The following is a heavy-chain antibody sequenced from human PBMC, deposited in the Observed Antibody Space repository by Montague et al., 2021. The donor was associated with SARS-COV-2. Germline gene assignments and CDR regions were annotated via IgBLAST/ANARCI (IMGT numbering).Heavy chain of an antibody. CDR2: VYYSGYT. V-gene: IGHV4-39*01. CDR1: GDSVSSSAHY. D-gene: IGHD4-17*01. J-gene: IGHJ4*02. Sequence: SETLSLTCTVSGDSVSSSAHYWGWIRQPPGKGLEWLGIVYYSGYTYYNPSVKGRVTISIDASKNQFSLKLNSLTATDTAIYHCARRRLREDYFDFWGQGTLLTVSS. CDR3: ARRRLREDYFDF.